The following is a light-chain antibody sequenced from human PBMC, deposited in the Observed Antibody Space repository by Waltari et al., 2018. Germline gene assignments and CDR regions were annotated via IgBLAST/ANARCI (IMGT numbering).Light chain of an antibody. Sequence: EIVLTQSPGTLSLSPGERATLSCRASQSVSSSYLAWYQQKPGQAPRLLIFDASNGATGIPDRFSGSGPGTDFTLTISRLEPEDFAVYFCQQYSYSPNTFGQGTKLEI. J-gene: IGKJ2*01. V-gene: IGKV3-20*01. CDR3: QQYSYSPNT. CDR2: DAS. CDR1: QSVSSSY.